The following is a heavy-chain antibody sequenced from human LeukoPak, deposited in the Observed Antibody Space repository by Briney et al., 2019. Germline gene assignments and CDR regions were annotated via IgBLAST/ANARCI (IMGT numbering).Heavy chain of an antibody. V-gene: IGHV1-2*02. CDR1: GYPFIGYY. Sequence: ASVKVSCKASGYPFIGYYLHWVRQAPGQGLEWMGWINPKSGVTEYTPKLQGRVTMTRDTSISTAYLDLSSLRSDDTAIYYCARDPYGDAYAGGLDFWGQGTLVTVSS. D-gene: IGHD3-16*01. J-gene: IGHJ4*02. CDR3: ARDPYGDAYAGGLDF. CDR2: INPKSGVT.